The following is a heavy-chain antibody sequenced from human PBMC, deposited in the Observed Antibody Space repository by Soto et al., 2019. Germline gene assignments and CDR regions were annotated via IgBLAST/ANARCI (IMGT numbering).Heavy chain of an antibody. Sequence: SETLSLTCTVSGGSISSYYWSWIRQPPGKGLEWIGYIYYSGSTNYNTSLKSRVTISVDTSKNQFSLKLSSVTAAVTAVYCCARVGGCIGVATGFDYWGQGTLVTVSS. CDR2: IYYSGST. J-gene: IGHJ4*02. CDR1: GGSISSYY. CDR3: ARVGGCIGVATGFDY. D-gene: IGHD1-26*01. V-gene: IGHV4-59*01.